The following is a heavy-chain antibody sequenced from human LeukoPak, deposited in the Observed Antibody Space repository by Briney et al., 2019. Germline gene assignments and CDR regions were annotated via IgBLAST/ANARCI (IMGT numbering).Heavy chain of an antibody. V-gene: IGHV1-69*04. D-gene: IGHD3-10*01. CDR1: GGTFSSYA. CDR2: IIPILGIA. J-gene: IGHJ3*02. Sequence: GTSVKVSCKASGGTFSSYAISWVRQAPGQGLEWMGRIIPILGIANYAQKFQGRVTITADKSTSTAYMELSGLRSEDTAVYYCARDKGFGEFNAFDIWGQGTMVTVSS. CDR3: ARDKGFGEFNAFDI.